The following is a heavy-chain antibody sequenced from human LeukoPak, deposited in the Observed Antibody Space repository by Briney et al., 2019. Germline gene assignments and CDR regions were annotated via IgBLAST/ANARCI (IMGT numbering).Heavy chain of an antibody. CDR1: GYTFTSYG. V-gene: IGHV1-18*01. Sequence: GASVKVSCKASGYTFTSYGISWVRQAPGQGLEWMGRISAYNGNTNYAQKLQGRVTMTTDTSTSTAYMELRSLRSDDTAVYYCARDRYCSGGSCYDWFDPWGQGTLVTVSS. D-gene: IGHD2-15*01. CDR2: ISAYNGNT. J-gene: IGHJ5*02. CDR3: ARDRYCSGGSCYDWFDP.